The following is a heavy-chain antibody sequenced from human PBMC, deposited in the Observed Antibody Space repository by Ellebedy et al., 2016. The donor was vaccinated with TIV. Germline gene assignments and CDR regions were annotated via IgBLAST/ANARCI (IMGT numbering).Heavy chain of an antibody. J-gene: IGHJ4*02. CDR3: ARGTGTTGTSFDY. CDR1: GYTFTTYA. D-gene: IGHD1-1*01. CDR2: FSPKNNDR. Sequence: AASVKVSCKASGYTFTTYAMHWVRQVPGQGLEWMGWFSPKNNDRKYAQKFEGCVTMSRDTSISTAYMEVSRLRPDDTAVYYCARGTGTTGTSFDYWGQGALVIVSS. V-gene: IGHV1-2*04.